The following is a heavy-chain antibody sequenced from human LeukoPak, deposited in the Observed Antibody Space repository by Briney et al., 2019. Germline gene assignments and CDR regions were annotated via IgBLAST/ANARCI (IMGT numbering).Heavy chain of an antibody. D-gene: IGHD3-22*01. V-gene: IGHV4-59*01. Sequence: SETLSLTCTVSGGSFSSYYWSWIRQPPGKGLEWIGYIYYSGSTNYNPSLKSRVTISVDTSKNQFSLKLGSVTAADTAVYYCARARETYYYDSSGYYREEYFDYWGQGTLVTVSS. CDR1: GGSFSSYY. J-gene: IGHJ4*02. CDR2: IYYSGST. CDR3: ARARETYYYDSSGYYREEYFDY.